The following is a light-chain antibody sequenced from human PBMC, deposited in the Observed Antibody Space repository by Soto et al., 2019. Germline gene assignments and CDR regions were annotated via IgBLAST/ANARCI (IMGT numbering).Light chain of an antibody. CDR1: QSISTF. Sequence: DIQMTQSPSSLSASVGDRVTITCRASQSISTFLNWYQQKPGKAPELLIEAASSLQTGVPSRFSGSGSETDFTLTISSLQPEDFATYYWQQSYIPPITFGQGTRLEIK. CDR2: AAS. CDR3: QQSYIPPIT. V-gene: IGKV1-39*01. J-gene: IGKJ5*01.